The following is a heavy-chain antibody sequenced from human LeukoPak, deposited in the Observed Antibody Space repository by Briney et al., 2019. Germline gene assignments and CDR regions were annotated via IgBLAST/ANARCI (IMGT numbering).Heavy chain of an antibody. Sequence: SGPTLVKPTQTLTLACTLSGVSVSTYGVGVGWIRQPPGKALEWLALIYWDDDKRYSPSLKTRLIVTRDTSKNQVVLTMTDIDPVDTATYYCAHRTWGNSGWYGLEFVYWGQGTLVTVSS. D-gene: IGHD6-19*01. V-gene: IGHV2-5*02. CDR1: GVSVSTYGVG. CDR2: IYWDDDK. J-gene: IGHJ4*02. CDR3: AHRTWGNSGWYGLEFVY.